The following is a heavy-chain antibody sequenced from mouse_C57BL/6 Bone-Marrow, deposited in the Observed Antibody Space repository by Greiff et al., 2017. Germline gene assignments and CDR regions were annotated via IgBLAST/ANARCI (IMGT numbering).Heavy chain of an antibody. CDR3: ARWLTLKRDY. V-gene: IGHV1-50*01. J-gene: IGHJ4*01. CDR1: GYTFTSYW. D-gene: IGHD2-2*01. Sequence: QVQLQQPGAELVKPGASVKLSCKASGYTFTSYWMQWVKQRPGQGLEWIGEIDPSDSYTNYNQKFKGKATLTVDTSSSTAYMQLSSLTSEDSAVYYCARWLTLKRDYWGQGTSVTVSS. CDR2: IDPSDSYT.